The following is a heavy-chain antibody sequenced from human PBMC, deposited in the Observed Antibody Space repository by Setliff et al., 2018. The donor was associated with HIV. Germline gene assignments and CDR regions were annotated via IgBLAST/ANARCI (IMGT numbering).Heavy chain of an antibody. J-gene: IGHJ4*02. CDR2: INQSGGI. Sequence: PSETLSLTCAVSGGSFSGYYWSWIRQPPGKGLEWIGEINQSGGINYNPSLKSRATISVDASERHFSLRMTSTTAADTAIYYCARGVPLLPPNFWGQGTLVTVSS. CDR3: ARGVPLLPPNF. V-gene: IGHV4-34*01. CDR1: GGSFSGYY. D-gene: IGHD2-15*01.